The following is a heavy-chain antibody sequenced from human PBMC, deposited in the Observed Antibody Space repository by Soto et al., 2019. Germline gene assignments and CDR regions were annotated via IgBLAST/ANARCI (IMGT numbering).Heavy chain of an antibody. D-gene: IGHD2-21*01. J-gene: IGHJ6*02. CDR2: VSANNGHT. CDR1: GFTFSNYG. Sequence: ASVKVSCKASGFTFSNYGLNWVRQAPGQGLEWMGWVSANNGHTNYAQNLQGRVSMTTDTFTSTAYMEMRGLTFDDTAVYYCARDIERVTAKHILYYYAMDVWGQGTTTTVSS. V-gene: IGHV1-18*01. CDR3: ARDIERVTAKHILYYYAMDV.